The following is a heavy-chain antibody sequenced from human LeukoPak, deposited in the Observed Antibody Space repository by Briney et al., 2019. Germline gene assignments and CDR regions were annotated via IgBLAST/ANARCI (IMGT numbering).Heavy chain of an antibody. CDR2: IYYSGRT. D-gene: IGHD6-13*01. CDR1: GGSISSYY. V-gene: IGHV4-59*01. Sequence: SETLSLTCTVSGGSISSYYWSWIRQPPGKGREWIGYIYYSGRTNYNPSLTSRVTISVATSKNQFSLKLSSVTAADTAVYYCASTLVAAAGTKWAAFDIWGQGTMVTVSS. J-gene: IGHJ3*02. CDR3: ASTLVAAAGTKWAAFDI.